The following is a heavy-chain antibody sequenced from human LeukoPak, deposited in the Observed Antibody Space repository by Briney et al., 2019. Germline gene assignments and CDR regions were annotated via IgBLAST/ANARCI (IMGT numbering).Heavy chain of an antibody. V-gene: IGHV4-59*01. CDR2: ISDTVKT. CDR1: GASLSSYY. D-gene: IGHD1-26*01. Sequence: SETLSLTCKLSGASLSSYYWDWLPQSPRRGLEWIGYISDTVKTDSNPSLKRRVAISLATSKKQFSLRLTSVTAADAAVYYCATGYYEPFATWGPGIMVSVSS. CDR3: ATGYYEPFAT. J-gene: IGHJ5*02.